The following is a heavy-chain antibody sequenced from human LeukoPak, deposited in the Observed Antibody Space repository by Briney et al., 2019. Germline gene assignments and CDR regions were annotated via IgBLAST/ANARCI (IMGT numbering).Heavy chain of an antibody. J-gene: IGHJ6*02. D-gene: IGHD4-17*01. V-gene: IGHV3-33*06. CDR1: GFTFSSYG. CDR2: IWYDGSNK. Sequence: GSLRLSCAASGFTFSSYGMHWVRQAPGKGLEGVAVIWYDGSNKYYADSVKGRFTISRDNSKNTLYLQMNSLRAEDTAVYYCAKAQLSTVTHYYYYGMDVWGQGTTVTVSS. CDR3: AKAQLSTVTHYYYYGMDV.